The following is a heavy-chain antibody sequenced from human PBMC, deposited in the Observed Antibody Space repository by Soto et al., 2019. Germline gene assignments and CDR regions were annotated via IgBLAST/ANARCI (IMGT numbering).Heavy chain of an antibody. J-gene: IGHJ2*01. CDR1: GFTFSSYS. Sequence: PGGSLRLSCAASGFTFSSYSMNWVRQAPGKGLEWVSSISSSSSYIYYADSVKGRFTISRDNAKNSLYLQMNSLRAEDTAVYYCAREMDGGDAWFFDLWGRGTLVTVS. V-gene: IGHV3-21*01. D-gene: IGHD3-10*01. CDR3: AREMDGGDAWFFDL. CDR2: ISSSSSYI.